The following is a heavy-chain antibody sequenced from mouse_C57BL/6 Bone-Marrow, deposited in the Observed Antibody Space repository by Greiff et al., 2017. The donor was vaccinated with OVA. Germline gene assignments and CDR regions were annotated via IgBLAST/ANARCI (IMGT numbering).Heavy chain of an antibody. V-gene: IGHV1-52*01. J-gene: IGHJ3*01. Sequence: QVQLQQPGAELVRPGSSVKLSCKASGYTFTSYWMHWVKQRPIQGLEWIGNIDPSDSETHYNQKFKDKATLTVDTSSSTAYMQLSSLTSEDSAVYYCALIYHDPAWFAYWGQGTLVTVSA. D-gene: IGHD2-3*01. CDR2: IDPSDSET. CDR3: ALIYHDPAWFAY. CDR1: GYTFTSYW.